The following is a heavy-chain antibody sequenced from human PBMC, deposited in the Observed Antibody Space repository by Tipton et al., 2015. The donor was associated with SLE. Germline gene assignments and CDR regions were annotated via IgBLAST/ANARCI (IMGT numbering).Heavy chain of an antibody. J-gene: IGHJ2*01. CDR2: IYTSGST. Sequence: TLSLTCTVSGGSISSGSYYWSWIRQPAGKGLEWIGHIYTSGSTNYNPSLKSRVTISVDTSKNQFSLKLSSVTAADTAVYYCAGRTDALYWYFDLWGRGTLVTVSS. D-gene: IGHD4-17*01. CDR3: AGRTDALYWYFDL. V-gene: IGHV4-61*09. CDR1: GGSISSGSYY.